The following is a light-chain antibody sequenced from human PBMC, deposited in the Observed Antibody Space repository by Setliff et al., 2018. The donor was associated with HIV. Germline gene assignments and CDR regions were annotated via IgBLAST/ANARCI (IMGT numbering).Light chain of an antibody. CDR1: SSDIGSYDL. CDR2: EVT. V-gene: IGLV2-23*02. J-gene: IGLJ2*01. Sequence: QSALTQPASVSGSPGQSITISCTGTSSDIGSYDLVSWFHQHPGKAPKAIIYEVTKRPSGVSNRFSGSKSGNTASLTISGLQAEDEADYFCCSFAGSNNLVFGGGTKVTVL. CDR3: CSFAGSNNLV.